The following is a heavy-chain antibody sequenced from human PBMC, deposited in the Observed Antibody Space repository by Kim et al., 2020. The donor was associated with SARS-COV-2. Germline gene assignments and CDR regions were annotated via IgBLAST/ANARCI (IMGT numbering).Heavy chain of an antibody. CDR3: ARTTTDYDILTGYYGGNWFDP. Sequence: SETLSLTCTVSGGSISSSSYYWGWIRQPPGKGLEWIGSIYYSGSTYYNSSLKRRVTITVDTSKNQFSLKLSSVTAADTAVYYCARTTTDYDILTGYYGGNWFDPWGEGTLVTVSS. D-gene: IGHD3-9*01. CDR2: IYYSGST. CDR1: GGSISSSSYY. J-gene: IGHJ5*02. V-gene: IGHV4-39*01.